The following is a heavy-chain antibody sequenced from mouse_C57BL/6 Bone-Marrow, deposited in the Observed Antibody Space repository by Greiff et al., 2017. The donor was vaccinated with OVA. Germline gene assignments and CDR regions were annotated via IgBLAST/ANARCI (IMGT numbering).Heavy chain of an antibody. V-gene: IGHV1-9*01. CDR2: ILPGSGST. CDR1: GYTFTGYW. J-gene: IGHJ3*01. D-gene: IGHD1-1*01. CDR3: AGSGYYGSSYAWFAY. Sequence: VQLKQSGAELMKPGASVKLSCKATGYTFTGYWIEWVKQRPGHGLEWIGEILPGSGSTNYNEKFKGKATFTADTSSNTAYMQLSSLTTEDSAIYYGAGSGYYGSSYAWFAYWGQGTLVTVSA.